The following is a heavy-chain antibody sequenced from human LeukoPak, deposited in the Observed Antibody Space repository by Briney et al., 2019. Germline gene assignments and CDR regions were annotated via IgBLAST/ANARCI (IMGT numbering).Heavy chain of an antibody. J-gene: IGHJ3*02. CDR2: INPNTGGT. D-gene: IGHD4-17*01. V-gene: IGHV1-2*02. Sequence: ASVKVSCKASGYTLTGSFMHWVRQAPGQGLEWVGWINPNTGGTHYAQRFQGRVTLTRDTSIITAYMDLNRLTSDDTAVYYCAKDTTTQDAFDIWGQGTMVTVSS. CDR3: AKDTTTQDAFDI. CDR1: GYTLTGSF.